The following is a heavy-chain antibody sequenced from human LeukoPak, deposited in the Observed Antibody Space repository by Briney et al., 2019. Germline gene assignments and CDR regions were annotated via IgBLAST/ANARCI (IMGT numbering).Heavy chain of an antibody. D-gene: IGHD3-10*01. V-gene: IGHV1-8*03. CDR2: MNPNSGNT. CDR1: GYTFTSYD. J-gene: IGHJ4*02. CDR3: ARGRRLLWFGELSSYYFDY. Sequence: ASVKVSCKASGYTFTSYDTNWVRQATGQGLEWMGWMNPNSGNTGYAQKFQGRVTITRNTSISTAYMELSSLRSEDTAVYYCARGRRLLWFGELSSYYFDYWGQGTLVTVSS.